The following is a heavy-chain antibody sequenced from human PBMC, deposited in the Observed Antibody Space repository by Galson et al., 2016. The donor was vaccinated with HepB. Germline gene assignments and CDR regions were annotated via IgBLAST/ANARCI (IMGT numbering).Heavy chain of an antibody. D-gene: IGHD6-6*01. Sequence: SLRLSCAASGFTFSSYAMHWVRQAPGKGLEWVAVISYDGSNKHYADSVKGRFTISRDNSKNTLYLQMNSLRAEETAVYYCARVQAARREVDYWGQGTLVTVSS. CDR2: ISYDGSNK. V-gene: IGHV3-30-3*01. CDR1: GFTFSSYA. CDR3: ARVQAARREVDY. J-gene: IGHJ4*02.